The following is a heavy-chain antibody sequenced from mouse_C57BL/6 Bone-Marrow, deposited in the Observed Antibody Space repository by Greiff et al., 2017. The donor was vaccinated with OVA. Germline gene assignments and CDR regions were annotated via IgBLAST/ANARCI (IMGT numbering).Heavy chain of an antibody. CDR2: IHPNSGST. CDR1: GYTFTSYW. D-gene: IGHD2-4*01. Sequence: QVQLQQPGAELVKPGASVKLSCKASGYTFTSYWMHWVKQRPGQGLEWIGMIHPNSGSTNYNEKFKSKATLTVDKSSSTAYMQLSSLTSEDSAVYNCARYDYDASWFAYWGQGTLVTVSA. J-gene: IGHJ3*01. V-gene: IGHV1-64*01. CDR3: ARYDYDASWFAY.